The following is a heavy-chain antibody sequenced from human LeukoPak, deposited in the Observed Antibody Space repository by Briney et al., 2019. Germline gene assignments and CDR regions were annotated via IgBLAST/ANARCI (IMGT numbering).Heavy chain of an antibody. Sequence: SETLSLTCTVSGGSISSYYWSWIRQPPGKGLEWIGYIYYSGSTNYNPSLKSRVTISVDTSKNQFSPKLSSVTAADTAVYYCARLYSSGWSKKLDYWGQGTLVTVSS. CDR1: GGSISSYY. J-gene: IGHJ4*02. V-gene: IGHV4-59*08. D-gene: IGHD6-19*01. CDR2: IYYSGST. CDR3: ARLYSSGWSKKLDY.